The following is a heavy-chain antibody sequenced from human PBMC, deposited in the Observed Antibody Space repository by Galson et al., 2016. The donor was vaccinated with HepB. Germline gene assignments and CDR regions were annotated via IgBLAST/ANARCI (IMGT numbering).Heavy chain of an antibody. D-gene: IGHD3-10*01. CDR1: GFTFSSYG. CDR3: AKKLPGSYYAGADY. J-gene: IGHJ4*02. Sequence: SLRLSCAASGFTFSSYGMHWVRQAPGKGLEWVAVISYDGSNKYYADSVKGRFTISRGNSKNTLYLQMNSLRAEDTAVYYCAKKLPGSYYAGADYWGQGTLVTVSS. V-gene: IGHV3-30*18. CDR2: ISYDGSNK.